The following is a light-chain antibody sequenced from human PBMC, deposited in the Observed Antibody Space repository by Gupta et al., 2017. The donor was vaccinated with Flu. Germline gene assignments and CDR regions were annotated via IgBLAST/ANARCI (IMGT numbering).Light chain of an antibody. CDR3: QQNSSSLT. CDR1: QSVSSSY. J-gene: IGKJ4*01. CDR2: GAS. Sequence: DIVLTQSPGTLSLSPGERATLSCRASQSVSSSYLAWYQQQPGQAPRLIIYGASSRATGIPDRFSGSGSGTDFTLTSSRLEHEDFAVYYCQQNSSSLTFGGGTKVEIK. V-gene: IGKV3-20*01.